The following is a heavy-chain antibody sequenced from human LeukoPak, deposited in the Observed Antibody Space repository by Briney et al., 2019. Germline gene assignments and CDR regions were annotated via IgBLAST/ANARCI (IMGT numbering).Heavy chain of an antibody. D-gene: IGHD1-1*01. Sequence: GGSLRLSCAASGFTFNNYAMIWVRQAPGKGLEWVSVISGSGNSTYYADSVKGRFTISRDNSENTLYLQMNSLRGEDTAVYHYVKDNSNWYWYFDLWGRGTLVTVSS. CDR2: ISGSGNST. CDR1: GFTFNNYA. CDR3: VKDNSNWYWYFDL. J-gene: IGHJ2*01. V-gene: IGHV3-23*01.